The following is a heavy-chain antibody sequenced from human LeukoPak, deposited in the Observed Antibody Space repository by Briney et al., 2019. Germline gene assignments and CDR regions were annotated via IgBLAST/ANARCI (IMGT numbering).Heavy chain of an antibody. Sequence: GGSLRLSCAASGFTFSSYWMHWVRQAPGKGLVWVSRINTDGSSTSYADSVQGRFTISRDNSKNTLYLRMSSLRADGTAVYYCARAPYYYGTFDYWGQGTLVTVCS. J-gene: IGHJ4*02. CDR2: INTDGSST. V-gene: IGHV3-74*01. CDR3: ARAPYYYGTFDY. D-gene: IGHD3-10*01. CDR1: GFTFSSYW.